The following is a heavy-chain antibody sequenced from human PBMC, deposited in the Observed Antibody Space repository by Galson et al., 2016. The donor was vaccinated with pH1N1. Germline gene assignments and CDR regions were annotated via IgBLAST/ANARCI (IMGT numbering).Heavy chain of an antibody. J-gene: IGHJ3*02. CDR2: IMPMFGTV. CDR3: ARGGYSGYDNWSGAFDI. CDR1: GSIFSSFA. V-gene: IGHV1-69*13. D-gene: IGHD5-12*01. Sequence: SVKVSCKASGSIFSSFAISWVRQAPGQGLDWVGRIMPMFGTVNYAQNFQGRGTITADESTSTAHMELSSLRSEDTAVYYFARGGYSGYDNWSGAFDIWGQGTIVTVSS.